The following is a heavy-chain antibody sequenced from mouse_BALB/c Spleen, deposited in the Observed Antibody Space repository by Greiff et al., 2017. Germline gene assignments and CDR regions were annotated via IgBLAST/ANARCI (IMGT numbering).Heavy chain of an antibody. Sequence: VQRVESGPGLVAPSQSLSITCTVSGFSLTSYDISWIRQPPGKGLEWLGVIWTGGGTNYNSAFMSRLSISKDNSKSQVFLKMNSLQTDDTAIYYCVRDRGYGNYGFAYWGQGTLVTVSA. J-gene: IGHJ3*01. CDR2: IWTGGGT. D-gene: IGHD2-1*01. V-gene: IGHV2-9-2*01. CDR3: VRDRGYGNYGFAY. CDR1: GFSLTSYD.